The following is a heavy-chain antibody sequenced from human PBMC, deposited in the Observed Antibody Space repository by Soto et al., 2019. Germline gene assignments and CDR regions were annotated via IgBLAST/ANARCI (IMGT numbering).Heavy chain of an antibody. Sequence: ASVKVSCKASGYTFTGYYMHWVRQAPGQGLEWMGWINPNSGGTNYAQKFQGRVTMTRDTSISTAYMELSRLRSDDTAVYYCARDSPVEPNYDSSGVTDYWGQGTLVTVSS. D-gene: IGHD3-22*01. CDR1: GYTFTGYY. V-gene: IGHV1-2*02. CDR3: ARDSPVEPNYDSSGVTDY. J-gene: IGHJ4*02. CDR2: INPNSGGT.